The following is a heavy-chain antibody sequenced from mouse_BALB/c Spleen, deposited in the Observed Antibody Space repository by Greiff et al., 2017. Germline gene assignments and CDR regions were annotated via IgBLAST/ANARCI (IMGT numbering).Heavy chain of an antibody. CDR1: GFTFSSYA. J-gene: IGHJ1*01. CDR2: ISSGGST. D-gene: IGHD1-1*01. Sequence: EVKLMESGGGLVKPGGSLKLSCAASGFTFSSYAMSWVRQTPEKRLEWVASISSGGSTYYPDSVKGRFTISRDNARNILYLQMSSLRSEDTAMYYCARFITTVPWYFDVWGAGTTVTVSS. CDR3: ARFITTVPWYFDV. V-gene: IGHV5-6-5*01.